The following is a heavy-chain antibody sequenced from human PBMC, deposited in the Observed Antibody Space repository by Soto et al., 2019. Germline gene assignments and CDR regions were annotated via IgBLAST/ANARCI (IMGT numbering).Heavy chain of an antibody. Sequence: SVKVSCKASGGTFSSYAISWVRQAPGQGLEWMGGIIPIFGTANYAQKFQGRVTITADESTSTAYMELSSLRSEDTAVYYCARAYSYGKNYYYYYGMDVWGQGTTVTVSS. V-gene: IGHV1-69*13. CDR2: IIPIFGTA. D-gene: IGHD5-18*01. CDR3: ARAYSYGKNYYYYYGMDV. CDR1: GGTFSSYA. J-gene: IGHJ6*02.